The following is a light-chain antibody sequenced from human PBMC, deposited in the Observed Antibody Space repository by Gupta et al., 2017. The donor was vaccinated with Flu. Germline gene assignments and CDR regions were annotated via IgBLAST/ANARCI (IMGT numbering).Light chain of an antibody. CDR2: EVT. V-gene: IGLV2-23*02. CDR3: WSYAGSRTFAI. CDR1: SGDVGTFDL. Sequence: SGDVGTFDLVSWYHQRPGKAPQLLIYEVTKRPSGISYRFSGSRSGNTASLTISDLQAEDEGEYHCWSYAGSRTFAIFGGGTKLTVL. J-gene: IGLJ2*01.